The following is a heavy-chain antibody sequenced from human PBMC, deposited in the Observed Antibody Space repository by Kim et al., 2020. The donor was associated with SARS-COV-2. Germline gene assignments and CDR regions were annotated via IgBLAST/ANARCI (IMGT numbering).Heavy chain of an antibody. Sequence: GTPTYAQGVRGRFVLSLDTSVSTAYLQISSLKAEDTAVYYCAREEKGIDYWGQGTLVTVSS. J-gene: IGHJ4*02. CDR3: AREEKGIDY. V-gene: IGHV7-4-1*02. CDR2: GTP.